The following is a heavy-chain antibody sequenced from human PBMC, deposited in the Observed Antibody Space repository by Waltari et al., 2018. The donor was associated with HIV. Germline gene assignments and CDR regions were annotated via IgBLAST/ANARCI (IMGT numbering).Heavy chain of an antibody. J-gene: IGHJ3*02. CDR3: ARDGPHIVVVTVRTTDGFDI. V-gene: IGHV1-46*01. Sequence: QVHLVQSGAEVRESGASVRLSGRASGYTFPRYYTNWVIEDPGKGLEWMGIINPTTGTTNYGQNFQGRVTMTRDTSTSTVYMELRRLTSEDTAVYYCARDGPHIVVVTVRTTDGFDIWGQGTMVIVSS. CDR2: INPTTGTT. D-gene: IGHD2-21*02. CDR1: GYTFPRYY.